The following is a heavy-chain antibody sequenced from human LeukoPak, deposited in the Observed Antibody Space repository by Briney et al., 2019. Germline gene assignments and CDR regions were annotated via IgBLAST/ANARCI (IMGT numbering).Heavy chain of an antibody. Sequence: PSETLSLTCTVSGASISSYYWSWIRQPPGKGLEWIGYISYSGTTNYSPSLKSRVTISAVTSRNHLSLKLSSVTAADTAMYYCARHSSGYDPYFDYWGQGTLVTVSS. CDR1: GASISSYY. CDR3: ARHSSGYDPYFDY. D-gene: IGHD5-12*01. CDR2: ISYSGTT. V-gene: IGHV4-59*08. J-gene: IGHJ4*02.